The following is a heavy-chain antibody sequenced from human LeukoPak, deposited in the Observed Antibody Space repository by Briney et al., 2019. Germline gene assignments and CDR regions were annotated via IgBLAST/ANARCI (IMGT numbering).Heavy chain of an antibody. CDR3: AKVNPDSSGFYSPFDY. D-gene: IGHD3-22*01. CDR1: GFTFSNYA. J-gene: IGHJ4*02. CDR2: IGNSGGST. Sequence: GGSLRLSCAASGFTFSNYAMSWVRQAPGKGLEWVSVIGNSGGSTYYADSLKGRFSISRDNSKNTLYLQMNSLRAEDTAVYYCAKVNPDSSGFYSPFDYWGQGTLVTVSS. V-gene: IGHV3-23*01.